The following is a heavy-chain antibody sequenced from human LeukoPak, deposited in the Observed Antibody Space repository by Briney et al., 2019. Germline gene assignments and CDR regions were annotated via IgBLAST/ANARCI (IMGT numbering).Heavy chain of an antibody. CDR3: ARVEMATISIRY. J-gene: IGHJ4*02. V-gene: IGHV4-39*07. Sequence: SETLSLTCTVSGGSISSSSYYWGWIRQPPGKGLEWIGSIYYSGSTYYNPSLKSRVTISVDTSKNQFSLKLSSVTAADTAVYYCARVEMATISIRYWGQGTLVTVSS. CDR1: GGSISSSSYY. CDR2: IYYSGST. D-gene: IGHD5-24*01.